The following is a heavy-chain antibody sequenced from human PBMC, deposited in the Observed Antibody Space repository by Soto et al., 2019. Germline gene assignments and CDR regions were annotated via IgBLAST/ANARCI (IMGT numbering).Heavy chain of an antibody. Sequence: NPSETLSLTCAVYGGSFSGYYWSWIRQPPGKGLEWIGEINHSGSTNYNPSLKSRVTISVDTSKNQFSLKLSSVTAADTAVYYCARALPKYYYESSGYYRQYYFDYWGQGTLVTVSS. CDR1: GGSFSGYY. V-gene: IGHV4-34*01. CDR3: ARALPKYYYESSGYYRQYYFDY. CDR2: INHSGST. J-gene: IGHJ4*02. D-gene: IGHD3-22*01.